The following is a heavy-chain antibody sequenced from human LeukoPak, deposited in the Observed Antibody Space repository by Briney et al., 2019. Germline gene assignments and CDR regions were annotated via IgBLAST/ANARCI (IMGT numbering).Heavy chain of an antibody. J-gene: IGHJ4*02. D-gene: IGHD2-15*01. CDR3: ARHGGSSPPY. Sequence: SETLSLTCAVYGGSFSGYYWSWIRQPPGKGLEWIGEINHSGSTNYNPSLKSRVTISVDTSKNQFSLKLSSVTAADTAVYYCARHGGSSPPYWGQGTLVTVSS. V-gene: IGHV4-34*01. CDR1: GGSFSGYY. CDR2: INHSGST.